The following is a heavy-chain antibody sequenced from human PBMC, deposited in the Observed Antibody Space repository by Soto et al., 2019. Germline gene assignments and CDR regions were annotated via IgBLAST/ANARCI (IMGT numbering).Heavy chain of an antibody. CDR1: RITFNYYW. CDR2: IKEDGSEK. Sequence: EVQLVESGGGLVQPGGSLRLSCAASRITFNYYWMTWVRQAPGKGLEWVANIKEDGSEKHYVDSVKGRFTISRDNAKNSLYLQRNNLRAEDTAVYYCARDTRESDSTGYRPSDLWGQGALVTVSS. J-gene: IGHJ5*02. V-gene: IGHV3-7*05. CDR3: ARDTRESDSTGYRPSDL. D-gene: IGHD3-22*01.